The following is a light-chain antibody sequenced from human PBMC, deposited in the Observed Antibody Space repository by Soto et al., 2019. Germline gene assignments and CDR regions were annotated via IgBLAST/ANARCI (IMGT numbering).Light chain of an antibody. CDR3: VLYMGSDIWV. Sequence: QTVVTQEPSFSVSPGGTVTLTGGLSSGSVSTSYYPSWYQQTPGQPPRTLIYSTDTRSSGVPDRFSGSILGNKAALTITGAQADDESDYYCVLYMGSDIWVFGGGTKLTVL. J-gene: IGLJ3*02. CDR1: SGSVSTSYY. V-gene: IGLV8-61*01. CDR2: STD.